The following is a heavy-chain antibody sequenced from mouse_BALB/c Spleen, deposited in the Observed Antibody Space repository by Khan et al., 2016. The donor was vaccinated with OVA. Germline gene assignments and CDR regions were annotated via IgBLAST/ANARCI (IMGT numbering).Heavy chain of an antibody. CDR2: IWAGGST. V-gene: IGHV2-9*02. Sequence: QVQLKESGPGLVAPSQSLSITCTVSGFSLTSYGVHWIRQPPGKGLEWLGVIWAGGSTNYNLALMSRLSISKDNSKSQVFLKMNSLQTDDTAMYFCARNREPDYFDYWGQGTTLTVSS. CDR3: ARNREPDYFDY. J-gene: IGHJ2*01. CDR1: GFSLTSYG.